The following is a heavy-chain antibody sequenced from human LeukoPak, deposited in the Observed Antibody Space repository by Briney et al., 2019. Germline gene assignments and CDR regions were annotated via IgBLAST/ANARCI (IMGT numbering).Heavy chain of an antibody. J-gene: IGHJ4*02. CDR2: INSDGSST. D-gene: IGHD2-15*01. Sequence: GGSLRLSCAASGFTFSSYWMHWVRQAPGKGLVWVSRINSDGSSTNYADSVKGRFTISRDNAKNTLYLQMNCLRAEDTAVYYCATSTYCSGGSCYSRTFQYWGQGTLVTVSS. V-gene: IGHV3-74*01. CDR1: GFTFSSYW. CDR3: ATSTYCSGGSCYSRTFQY.